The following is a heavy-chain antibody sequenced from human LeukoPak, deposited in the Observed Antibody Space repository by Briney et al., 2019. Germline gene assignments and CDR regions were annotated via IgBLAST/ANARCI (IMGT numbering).Heavy chain of an antibody. D-gene: IGHD3-22*01. CDR3: ARGGDSSGHYYRLRNDY. J-gene: IGHJ4*02. Sequence: SETLSLTCAVYGGSFSGYYWSWIRQPPGKGLEWIGEINHSGSTNYNPSLKSRVTISVDTSKNQFSLKLSSVTVADTAVYYCARGGDSSGHYYRLRNDYWGQGTLVTVSS. CDR2: INHSGST. CDR1: GGSFSGYY. V-gene: IGHV4-34*01.